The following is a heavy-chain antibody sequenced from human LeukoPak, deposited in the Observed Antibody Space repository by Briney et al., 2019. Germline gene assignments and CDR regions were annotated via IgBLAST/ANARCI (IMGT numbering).Heavy chain of an antibody. D-gene: IGHD5-18*01. Sequence: GASVKVSCKASGYTFTSYGISWVRQAPGQGLEWMGWISAYNGNTNYAQKLKGRVTMTTDTSTSTAYMELRSLRSDDTAVYYCARVRVDTAVVTRIFDYWGQGTLVTVSS. J-gene: IGHJ4*02. CDR1: GYTFTSYG. CDR3: ARVRVDTAVVTRIFDY. V-gene: IGHV1-18*01. CDR2: ISAYNGNT.